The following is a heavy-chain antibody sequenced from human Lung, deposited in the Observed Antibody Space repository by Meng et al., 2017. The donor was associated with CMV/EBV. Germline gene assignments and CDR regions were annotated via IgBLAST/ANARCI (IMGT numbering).Heavy chain of an antibody. J-gene: IGHJ4*02. D-gene: IGHD5-18*01. Sequence: ASXXVSXKASGYTFTSYYMHWVRQAPGQGLEWMGIINPSGGSTSYAQKFQGRVTMTRDTSTSTVYMELSSLRSEDTAVYYCARDRERGDSYGRIDYWGQGXLVTVSS. CDR2: INPSGGST. V-gene: IGHV1-46*01. CDR1: GYTFTSYY. CDR3: ARDRERGDSYGRIDY.